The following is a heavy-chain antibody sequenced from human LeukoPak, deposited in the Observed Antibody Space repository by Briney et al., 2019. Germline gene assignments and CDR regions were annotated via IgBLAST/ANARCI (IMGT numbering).Heavy chain of an antibody. V-gene: IGHV4-34*01. CDR3: ARGGVLLWSTISNRLNWFDP. D-gene: IGHD3-10*01. J-gene: IGHJ5*02. CDR2: INHSGST. CDR1: GGSFSGYY. Sequence: RTSETLSPTCAVYGGSFSGYYWSWIRQPPGKGLEWIGEINHSGSTNYNPSLKSRVTISVDTSKNQFSLKLSSVTAADTAVYYCARGGVLLWSTISNRLNWFDPWGQGTLVTVSS.